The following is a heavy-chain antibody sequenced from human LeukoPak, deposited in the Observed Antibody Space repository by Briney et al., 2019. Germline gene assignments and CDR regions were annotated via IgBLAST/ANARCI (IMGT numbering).Heavy chain of an antibody. Sequence: GGSLRLSCAASGFTFDDYAMHWVRQAPGKGLEWVSGISWNSGSIGYADSVKGRFTISRDNSKNTLYLEMSSLRVEDTAIYYCAKWPEGAMDYFDYWGQGTLVTVSS. CDR2: ISWNSGSI. CDR1: GFTFDDYA. CDR3: AKWPEGAMDYFDY. V-gene: IGHV3-9*01. D-gene: IGHD3-16*01. J-gene: IGHJ4*02.